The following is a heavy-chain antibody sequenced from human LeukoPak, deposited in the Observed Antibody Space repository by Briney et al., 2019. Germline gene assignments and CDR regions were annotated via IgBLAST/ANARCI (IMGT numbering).Heavy chain of an antibody. D-gene: IGHD3-9*01. CDR2: ISYDGSNK. CDR3: ASLDFSDAFDI. CDR1: GFTFSGYG. V-gene: IGHV3-30*19. J-gene: IGHJ3*02. Sequence: GGSLRLSCAASGFTFSGYGMHWVRQAPGKGLEWVAVISYDGSNKYYADSVKGRFTISRDNSKNTLYLQMNSLRAEDTAVYYCASLDFSDAFDIWGQGTMVTVSS.